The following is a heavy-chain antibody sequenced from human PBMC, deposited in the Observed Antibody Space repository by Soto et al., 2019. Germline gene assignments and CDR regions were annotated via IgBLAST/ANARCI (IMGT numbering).Heavy chain of an antibody. D-gene: IGHD5-12*01. CDR1: GFTFSSYG. CDR3: VRDFSMVIVAPGY. CDR2: ISYDGSNK. Sequence: GGSLRLSCAASGFTFSSYGMHWVRQAPGKGLEWVAVISYDGSNKYYADSVKGRFTISRDNSKNTLYLQINALRAEDTAVYYCVRDFSMVIVAPGYWGQGTLVTVSS. J-gene: IGHJ4*02. V-gene: IGHV3-30*03.